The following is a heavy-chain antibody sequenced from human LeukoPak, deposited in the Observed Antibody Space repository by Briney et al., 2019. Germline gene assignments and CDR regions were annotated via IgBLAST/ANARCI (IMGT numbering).Heavy chain of an antibody. CDR2: INNDGSTI. Sequence: GGSLRLSCAASGFTFSSYWVHWVRQAPGKGLEWVSRINNDGSTINYADSVKGRFTISRDNARNTLYLQMDSLRAEDTAIYFCARAGYYRFDYWGQGTLVTVSS. V-gene: IGHV3-74*01. CDR3: ARAGYYRFDY. D-gene: IGHD2-15*01. J-gene: IGHJ4*02. CDR1: GFTFSSYW.